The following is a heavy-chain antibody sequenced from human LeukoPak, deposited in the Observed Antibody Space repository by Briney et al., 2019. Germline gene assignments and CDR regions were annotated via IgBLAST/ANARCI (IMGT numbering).Heavy chain of an antibody. J-gene: IGHJ6*02. D-gene: IGHD1-14*01. CDR1: GGTFSSYV. CDR2: IIPIFGTA. CDR3: ALTPGGPDYYYYGMDV. Sequence: SVKVSCKASGGTFSSYVITWVRQAPGQGLEWMGGIIPIFGTASYAQKFQGRVTITADESTSTAYMELSSLRSEDTAVYYCALTPGGPDYYYYGMDVWGQGTTVTVSS. V-gene: IGHV1-69*13.